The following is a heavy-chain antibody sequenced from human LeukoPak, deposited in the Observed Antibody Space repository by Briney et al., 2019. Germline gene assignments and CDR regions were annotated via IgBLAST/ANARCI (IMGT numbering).Heavy chain of an antibody. J-gene: IGHJ3*02. CDR3: ARGDGYNLDAFDI. CDR2: IYYSGST. D-gene: IGHD5-24*01. V-gene: IGHV4-31*03. CDR1: GGSISSGGYY. Sequence: SQTLSLTCTVSGGSISSGGYYWSWIRQHPGKGLEWIGYIYYSGSTYYNPSLKSRVTISVDTSKNQFSLKLSSVTDADTAVYYCARGDGYNLDAFDIWGQGTMVTVSS.